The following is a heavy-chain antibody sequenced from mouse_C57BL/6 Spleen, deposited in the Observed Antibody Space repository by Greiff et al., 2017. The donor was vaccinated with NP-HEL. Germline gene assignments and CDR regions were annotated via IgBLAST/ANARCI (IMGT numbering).Heavy chain of an antibody. D-gene: IGHD4-1*01. V-gene: IGHV1-80*01. Sequence: QVQLQQSGAELVKPGASVKISCKASGYAFSSYGMNWVKQRPGQGLEWIGQIYPGAGDTNYNGKFKGKAKLTADKASSTAYMQPISLTSEDSAFYFCATTGTSFDYWGQGTTLTVSS. CDR3: ATTGTSFDY. CDR1: GYAFSSYG. CDR2: IYPGAGDT. J-gene: IGHJ2*01.